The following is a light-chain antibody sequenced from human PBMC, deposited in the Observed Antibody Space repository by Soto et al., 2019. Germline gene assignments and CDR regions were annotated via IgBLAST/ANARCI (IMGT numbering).Light chain of an antibody. CDR2: AAS. CDR1: QGIRNW. Sequence: DIQMTQSPSSVSASVGDRVSITCRASQGIRNWLAWYQQKPARAPKLLIYAASSLQSGVSSRFSGSGSGTDFTLTISSLQPEDFATYYCQQGNSFPFTFGPGTKVDIK. CDR3: QQGNSFPFT. V-gene: IGKV1D-12*01. J-gene: IGKJ3*01.